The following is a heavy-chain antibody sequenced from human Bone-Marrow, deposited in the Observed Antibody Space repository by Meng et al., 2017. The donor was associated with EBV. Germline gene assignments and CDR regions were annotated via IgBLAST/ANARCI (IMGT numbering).Heavy chain of an antibody. D-gene: IGHD3-10*01. CDR3: AKSRSSTPGIVDD. J-gene: IGHJ4*02. Sequence: QVQLHESGPGLVKPSETLSLTCVVSGVSVNSGTYHWSWIRQSPGKGLEWIGYIYDTGTTIYNPSLNSRVTILLETSKNQFSLRLHSVTTADTAVYYCAKSRSSTPGIVDDWGQGTLVTVSS. V-gene: IGHV4-61*01. CDR1: GVSVNSGTYH. CDR2: IYDTGTT.